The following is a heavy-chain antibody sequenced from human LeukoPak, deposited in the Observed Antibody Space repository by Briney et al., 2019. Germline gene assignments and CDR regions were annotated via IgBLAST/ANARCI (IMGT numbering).Heavy chain of an antibody. CDR2: IYSIGST. J-gene: IGHJ3*02. D-gene: IGHD3-22*01. V-gene: IGHV4-59*01. CDR1: GGSISSYY. Sequence: PSETLSLTCTVSGGSISSYYWSWIRQPPGKGLGWIGYIYSIGSTNYNPSLKSRVTISVDTSKNQFSLKLSSVTAADTAVYYCAREIRLDYYDSSGYYYRDAFDIWGQGTMVTVSS. CDR3: AREIRLDYYDSSGYYYRDAFDI.